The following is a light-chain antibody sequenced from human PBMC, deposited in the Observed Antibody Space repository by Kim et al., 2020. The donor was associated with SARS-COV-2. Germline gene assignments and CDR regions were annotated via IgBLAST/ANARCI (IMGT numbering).Light chain of an antibody. CDR2: GVS. J-gene: IGKJ2*01. CDR1: QRVRSNF. CDR3: HRYGGSPPHT. Sequence: SPGARATPSCRASQRVRSNFLAWYQHKPGQAPRLLIYGVSSRARGVPDRFSGSGSGTDFTLTINRLEPEDFAVYYCHRYGGSPPHTFGQGTKLEI. V-gene: IGKV3-20*01.